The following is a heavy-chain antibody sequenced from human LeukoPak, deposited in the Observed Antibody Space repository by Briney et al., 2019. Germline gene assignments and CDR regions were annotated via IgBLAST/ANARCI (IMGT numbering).Heavy chain of an antibody. J-gene: IGHJ5*02. CDR1: GGSLSHYY. Sequence: PSETLSLTCAVYGGSLSHYYWSWIRQPPGKGLEWIGEINHCGSTNYNPSLKSRVTISVDMSKNQFSLELTSVTAADTAVYYCARGPASGSNFAWFDPWGQGTLVTVSS. D-gene: IGHD3-10*01. V-gene: IGHV4-34*01. CDR2: INHCGST. CDR3: ARGPASGSNFAWFDP.